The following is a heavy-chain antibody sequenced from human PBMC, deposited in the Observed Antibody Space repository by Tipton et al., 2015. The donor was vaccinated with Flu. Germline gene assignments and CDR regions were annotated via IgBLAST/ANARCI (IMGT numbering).Heavy chain of an antibody. J-gene: IGHJ4*02. Sequence: TLSLTCAVSGYSISSDYYWGWVRQPPGKGLEWIGNIHYSGSTYYNPSLKSRVTISVDTSKNQFSLKLSSVTAADTAVYYCARGLYGSGTYQRRYFDSWGQGTLVTVSS. CDR1: GYSISSDYY. CDR3: ARGLYGSGTYQRRYFDS. V-gene: IGHV4-38-2*01. CDR2: IHYSGST. D-gene: IGHD3-10*01.